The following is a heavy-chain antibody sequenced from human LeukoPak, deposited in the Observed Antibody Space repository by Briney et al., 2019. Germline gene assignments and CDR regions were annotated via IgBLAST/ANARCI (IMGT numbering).Heavy chain of an antibody. Sequence: ASVKVSCKASVYTFTGYYMHWVRQAPGQGLEWMGWINPNSGGTNYAQKFQGRVTMTRDTSISTAYMELSRLRSDDTAVYYCARVDCSSTSCYLGNDAFDIWGQGTMVTVSS. V-gene: IGHV1-2*02. D-gene: IGHD2-2*01. CDR3: ARVDCSSTSCYLGNDAFDI. CDR1: VYTFTGYY. J-gene: IGHJ3*02. CDR2: INPNSGGT.